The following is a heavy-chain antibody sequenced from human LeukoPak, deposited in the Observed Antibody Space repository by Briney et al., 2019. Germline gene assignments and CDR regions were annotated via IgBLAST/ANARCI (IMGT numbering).Heavy chain of an antibody. CDR1: GRSISSGGYP. CDR3: ARGARGEHDY. V-gene: IGHV4-30-2*01. Sequence: SHTLSLTCAVSGRSISSGGYPWSWIRQPPGKGLERIGYIYHSGSTYYNPSLKSRVTISVDRSKNQFSLKLSSVAAAATAVYSWARGARGEHDYWGQGTLVTVSS. CDR2: IYHSGST. D-gene: IGHD3-16*01. J-gene: IGHJ4*02.